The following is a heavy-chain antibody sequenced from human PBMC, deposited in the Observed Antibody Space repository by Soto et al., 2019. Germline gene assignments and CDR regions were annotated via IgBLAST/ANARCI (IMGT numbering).Heavy chain of an antibody. CDR3: AREDRGYSGYDVDY. Sequence: ASVKVSCKASGGTFSSYAISWVRQAPGQGLEWMGGIIPIFGTANYAQKFQGRVTITADKSTSTAYMELSSLRSEDTAVYYCAREDRGYSGYDVDYWGQGTLVTVSS. CDR1: GGTFSSYA. V-gene: IGHV1-69*06. D-gene: IGHD5-12*01. CDR2: IIPIFGTA. J-gene: IGHJ4*02.